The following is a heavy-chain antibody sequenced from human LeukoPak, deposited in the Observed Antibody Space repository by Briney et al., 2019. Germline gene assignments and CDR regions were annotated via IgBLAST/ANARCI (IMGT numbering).Heavy chain of an antibody. CDR1: GFTFSSYS. CDR3: ARATSVAAAGASGFY. Sequence: GGSLRLSCAASGFTFSSYSMNWVRQAPGKGLEWVSSISSSSSYIYYADSVKGRFTISRDNAKNSLYLQMNSLRAEDTAVYYCARATSVAAAGASGFYWGQGTLVTVSS. D-gene: IGHD6-13*01. J-gene: IGHJ4*02. CDR2: ISSSSSYI. V-gene: IGHV3-21*01.